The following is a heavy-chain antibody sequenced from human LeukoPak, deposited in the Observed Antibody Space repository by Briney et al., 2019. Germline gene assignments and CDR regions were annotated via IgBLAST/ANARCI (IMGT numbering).Heavy chain of an antibody. CDR1: VGSFSDYY. CDR2: ISHRGST. J-gene: IGHJ6*03. V-gene: IGHV4-34*01. CDR3: ARTKNYSNYVRYYYMDV. Sequence: PSETLSLTCAVYVGSFSDYYWSWIRQPPGKGLEWIGEISHRGSTDYNPSLQSRITISVDTSTNQFSLNLNSVTAADTAVYYCARTKNYSNYVRYYYMDVWGRGTTVTVSS. D-gene: IGHD4-11*01.